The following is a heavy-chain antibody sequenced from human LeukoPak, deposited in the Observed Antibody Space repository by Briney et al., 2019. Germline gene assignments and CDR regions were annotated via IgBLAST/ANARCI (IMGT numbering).Heavy chain of an antibody. V-gene: IGHV3-72*01. CDR2: TRNKANGYTT. J-gene: IGHJ6*03. CDR3: ARVVEGVGNYYYYYMDV. CDR1: GFTFSDHY. Sequence: GGSLRLSCAASGFTFSDHYMDWVRQAPGKGLEWVGRTRNKANGYTTEYAASVKGRFTISRDDSKNSLYLQMNSLKTEDTAVYYCARVVEGVGNYYYYYMDVWGKGTTVTVSS. D-gene: IGHD2-2*01.